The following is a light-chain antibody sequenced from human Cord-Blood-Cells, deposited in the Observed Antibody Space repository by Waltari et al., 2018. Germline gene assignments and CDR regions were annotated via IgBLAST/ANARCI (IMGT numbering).Light chain of an antibody. CDR1: SSNIGAGYD. CDR3: QSYDSSLSGWV. J-gene: IGLJ3*02. CDR2: GNS. Sequence: QSVLTQPPSVSGAPGQRVTISCTGSSSNIGAGYDVHWYQQLPGTAPKLLIYGNSNRPSGVPDRFPGSKSGTSASLAITGLQAEEEADYYGQSYDSSLSGWVFGGGTKLTVL. V-gene: IGLV1-40*01.